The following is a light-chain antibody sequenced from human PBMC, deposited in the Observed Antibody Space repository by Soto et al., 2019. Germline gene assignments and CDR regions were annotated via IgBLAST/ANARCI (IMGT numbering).Light chain of an antibody. CDR2: AAS. Sequence: DIQMTQSPSSLSASVGDRVTITCRASQSIYSSLNWYHQKPGKAPKLLIYAASNLQGGVPSRFSGSGSGTDFTLSISSLQPDDFATYYCQHSYSAPYTFGQGTKLEI. CDR1: QSIYSS. J-gene: IGKJ2*01. CDR3: QHSYSAPYT. V-gene: IGKV1-39*01.